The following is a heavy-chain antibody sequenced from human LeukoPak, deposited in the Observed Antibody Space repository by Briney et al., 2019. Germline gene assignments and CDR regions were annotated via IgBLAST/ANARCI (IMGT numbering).Heavy chain of an antibody. CDR1: GGSMYDYY. V-gene: IGHV4-59*01. J-gene: IGHJ4*02. D-gene: IGHD2-15*01. CDR3: ARVRLSGVIDY. CDR2: IHYNGRT. Sequence: PSETLSLSXTVSGGSMYDYYWSWIWQPPVKGLEWIGHIHYNGRTNYNPSLESPATISIDMSKNQFSLNLSSVTAADTAVYYCARVRLSGVIDYWGQGTLVTVSS.